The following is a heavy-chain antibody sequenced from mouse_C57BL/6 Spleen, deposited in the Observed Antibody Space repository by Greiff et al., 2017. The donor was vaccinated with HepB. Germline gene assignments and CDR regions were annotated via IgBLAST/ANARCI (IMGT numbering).Heavy chain of an antibody. CDR1: GFTFSDYG. J-gene: IGHJ1*03. CDR3: ARREDGGYFDV. V-gene: IGHV5-17*01. Sequence: EVNLVESGGGLVKPGGSLKLSCAASGFTFSDYGMHWVRQAPEKGLEWVAYISSGSSTIYYADTVKGRFTISRDNAKNTLFLQMTSLRSEDTAMYYCARREDGGYFDVWGTGTTVTVSS. D-gene: IGHD1-2*01. CDR2: ISSGSSTI.